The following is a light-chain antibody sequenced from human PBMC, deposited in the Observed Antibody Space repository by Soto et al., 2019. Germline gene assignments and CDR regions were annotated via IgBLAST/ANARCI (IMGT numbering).Light chain of an antibody. V-gene: IGKV1-5*01. J-gene: IGKJ4*01. CDR3: QQYDNYKPLT. Sequence: DIQMTQSPSTLSASVGDRVTITCRASQSISSWLAWYQQKPGKAPKLLIFDASSLESGTPSRFSGRRSGTQLTLTINGLQPDDFATYYCQQYDNYKPLTFGGGTKVDIK. CDR2: DAS. CDR1: QSISSW.